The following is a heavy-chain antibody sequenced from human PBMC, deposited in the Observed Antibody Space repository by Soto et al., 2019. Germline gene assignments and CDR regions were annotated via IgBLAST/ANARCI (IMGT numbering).Heavy chain of an antibody. J-gene: IGHJ4*02. Sequence: SVKVSCKASGGTFSSYTISWVRQAPGQGLEWMGRIIPILGIANYAQKFQGRVTITADKSTSTAYMERSSLRSEDTAVYYCASTGYEVAVAGTGYFDYWGQGTQVTVSS. D-gene: IGHD6-19*01. V-gene: IGHV1-69*02. CDR1: GGTFSSYT. CDR2: IIPILGIA. CDR3: ASTGYEVAVAGTGYFDY.